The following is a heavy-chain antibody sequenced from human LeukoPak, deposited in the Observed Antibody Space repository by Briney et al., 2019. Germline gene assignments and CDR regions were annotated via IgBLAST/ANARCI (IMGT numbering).Heavy chain of an antibody. CDR3: ARAPLRARPTPSLGWFDP. J-gene: IGHJ5*02. D-gene: IGHD6-6*01. V-gene: IGHV4-34*01. CDR2: INHSGST. Sequence: SETLSLTCAVYGGSFSGYYWSWIRQPPGKGLEWIGEINHSGSTNYNPSLKSRVTISVDTSKNQFSLKLSSVTAADTAVYYCARAPLRARPTPSLGWFDPWGQGTLVTVSS. CDR1: GGSFSGYY.